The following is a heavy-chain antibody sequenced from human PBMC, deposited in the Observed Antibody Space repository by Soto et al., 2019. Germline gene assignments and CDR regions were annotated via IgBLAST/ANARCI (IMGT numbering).Heavy chain of an antibody. CDR3: ASLYSGYDSYYFDY. CDR1: GGSISSYY. J-gene: IGHJ4*02. Sequence: QVQLQESGPGLVKPSETLSLTCTVSGGSISSYYWSWIRQPPGKGLEWIGYIYYSGSTNYNPSLKRRVTISVDTSKNQFSLKLSSVTAADTAVYYCASLYSGYDSYYFDYWGQGTLVTVSS. D-gene: IGHD5-12*01. V-gene: IGHV4-59*01. CDR2: IYYSGST.